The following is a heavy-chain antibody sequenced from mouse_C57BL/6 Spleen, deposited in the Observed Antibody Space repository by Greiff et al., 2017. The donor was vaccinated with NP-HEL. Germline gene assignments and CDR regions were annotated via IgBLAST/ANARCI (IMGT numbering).Heavy chain of an antibody. CDR2: ISDGGSYT. CDR3: ARDDGSRFAY. J-gene: IGHJ3*01. D-gene: IGHD2-3*01. Sequence: GKLVESGGGLVKPGGSLKLSCAASGFTFSSYAMSWVRQTPEKRLEWVATISDGGSYTYYPDNVKGRFTISRDNAKNNLYLQMSHLKSEDTAMYYCARDDGSRFAYWGQGTLVTVSA. CDR1: GFTFSSYA. V-gene: IGHV5-4*01.